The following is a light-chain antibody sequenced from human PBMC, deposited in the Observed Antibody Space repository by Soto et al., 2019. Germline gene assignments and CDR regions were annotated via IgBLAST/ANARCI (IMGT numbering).Light chain of an antibody. CDR2: WAS. CDR3: QHYNSYSEA. J-gene: IGKJ1*01. Sequence: DIVMTQSPDSLAVSLGERATINCKSSQSVLYSSNNKNYLAWFQHKPGQPPKLLIYWASTRESGVPDRFSGSGSGTDFTLTISSLQPDDFATYYCQHYNSYSEAFGQGTKVDIK. V-gene: IGKV4-1*01. CDR1: QSVLYSSNNKNY.